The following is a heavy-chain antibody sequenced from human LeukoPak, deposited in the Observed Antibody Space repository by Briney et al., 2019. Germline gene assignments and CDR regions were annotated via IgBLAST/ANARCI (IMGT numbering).Heavy chain of an antibody. D-gene: IGHD2-2*01. V-gene: IGHV4-39*01. J-gene: IGHJ4*02. CDR3: ARHKAGVVVPAYYFDY. CDR1: GGSISSSSYY. Sequence: KTSETLSLTCTVSGGSISSSSYYWGWIRQPPGKGLEWIGSIYYSGSTYYNPSLKSRVTISVDTSKNQFSLELSSVTAADTAVYYCARHKAGVVVPAYYFDYWGQGTLVTVSS. CDR2: IYYSGST.